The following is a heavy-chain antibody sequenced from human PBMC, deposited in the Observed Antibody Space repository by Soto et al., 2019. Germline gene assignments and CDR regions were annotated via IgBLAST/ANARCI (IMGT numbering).Heavy chain of an antibody. D-gene: IGHD6-13*01. CDR3: VRRHVSATGIDWFDP. CDR2: INAANGDT. CDR1: GYTFTSYG. Sequence: ASVKVSCKASGYTFTSYGIHWVHRAPGQRLEWMGWINAANGDTKYSPKFQGRVTITRDTSASTAYMELSSLRSEDTAVYYCVRRHVSATGIDWFDPWGQGTLVTVSS. V-gene: IGHV1-3*01. J-gene: IGHJ5*02.